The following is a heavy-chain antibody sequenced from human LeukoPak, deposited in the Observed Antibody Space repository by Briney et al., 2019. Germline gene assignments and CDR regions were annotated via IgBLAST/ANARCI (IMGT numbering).Heavy chain of an antibody. Sequence: GGSLRLSCAASGFTFSDYYMSWIRQAPGKGLEWVSYISSSGSTIYYADSVKGRFTISRDNAKNSLYLQMNSLRAEDTAVYYCARAFDIVVVVAATSAFDYWGQGNLVTVSS. V-gene: IGHV3-11*01. D-gene: IGHD2-15*01. CDR3: ARAFDIVVVVAATSAFDY. J-gene: IGHJ4*02. CDR1: GFTFSDYY. CDR2: ISSSGSTI.